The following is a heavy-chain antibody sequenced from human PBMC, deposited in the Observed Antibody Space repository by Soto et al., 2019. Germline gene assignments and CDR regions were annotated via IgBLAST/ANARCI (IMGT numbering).Heavy chain of an antibody. CDR2: IYSGGST. V-gene: IGHV3-66*01. J-gene: IGHJ4*01. Sequence: GGSRRLSHAASGFTVSHDYMIGFRQVPGKGLEWVSVIYSGGSTYYADSVKGRFTISRDNSKNTLYLQMNSLRAEDTAVYYCARKAGDYWVHGTPVTVSS. CDR3: ARKAGDY. CDR1: GFTVSHDY.